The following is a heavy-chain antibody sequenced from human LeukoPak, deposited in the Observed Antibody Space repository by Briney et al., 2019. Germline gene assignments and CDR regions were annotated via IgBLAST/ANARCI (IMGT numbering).Heavy chain of an antibody. Sequence: GGSLRPSCAASRFTLSNYWMSWVRQAPGKGLEWVANIKQDGSETYYVDSVKGRFTISRDNAKNSLSLQMNSLRAVDTAVYYCARQRGSGCLDYWGQGTLVTVSS. D-gene: IGHD6-19*01. CDR2: IKQDGSET. V-gene: IGHV3-7*01. J-gene: IGHJ4*02. CDR1: RFTLSNYW. CDR3: ARQRGSGCLDY.